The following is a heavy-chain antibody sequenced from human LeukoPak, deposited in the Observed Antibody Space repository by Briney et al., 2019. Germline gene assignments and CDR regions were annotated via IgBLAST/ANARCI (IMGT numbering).Heavy chain of an antibody. CDR1: GFTFSNYA. D-gene: IGHD6-13*01. Sequence: GGSLRLSCAASGFTFSNYAMSWVRQAPGKGLEWVSTLSGTGGSTYYADSVKGRFTISRDNSKNTLYLQVSSLRAEDTAVYYCAKELGIAAAGDYWGQGTLVTVSS. CDR3: AKELGIAAAGDY. J-gene: IGHJ4*02. V-gene: IGHV3-23*01. CDR2: LSGTGGST.